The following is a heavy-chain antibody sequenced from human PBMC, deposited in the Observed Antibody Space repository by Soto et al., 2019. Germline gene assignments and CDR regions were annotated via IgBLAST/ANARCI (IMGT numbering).Heavy chain of an antibody. CDR1: GFTFDDYA. Sequence: GGSLRLSCAASGFTFDDYAMHWVRQAPGKGLEWVSGISWNSGSIGYADSVKGRFTISRDNAKNSLYLQMNSLRAEDTALYYCAKDRTLRTSYAFDIWGQGTMVTVSS. V-gene: IGHV3-9*01. J-gene: IGHJ3*02. CDR2: ISWNSGSI. CDR3: AKDRTLRTSYAFDI. D-gene: IGHD2-2*01.